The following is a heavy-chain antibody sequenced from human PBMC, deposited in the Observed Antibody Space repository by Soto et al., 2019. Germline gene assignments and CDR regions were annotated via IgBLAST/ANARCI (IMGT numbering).Heavy chain of an antibody. CDR2: ISGSGGST. J-gene: IGHJ4*02. CDR3: AKDVLRSSSPFDY. CDR1: GFTFSSYA. Sequence: GGSLRLSCAASGFTFSSYAMSWVRQAPGKGLEWVSAISGSGGSTYYADSVKGRFTISGDNSKNTLYLQMNSLRAEDTAVYYCAKDVLRSSSPFDYWGQGTLVTVSS. V-gene: IGHV3-23*01. D-gene: IGHD6-6*01.